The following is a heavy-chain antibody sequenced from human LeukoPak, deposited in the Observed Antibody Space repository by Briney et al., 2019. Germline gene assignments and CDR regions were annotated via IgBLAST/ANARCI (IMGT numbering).Heavy chain of an antibody. CDR3: ARLIAATGRLYFDY. Sequence: PGGSLRLSCAASRFTVSSSYMSWVRQAPGKGLEYVSVIYSGGNTYYAGSVKGRFTISRDNSKNTVYLQMNSLRAEDTAVYYCARLIAATGRLYFDYWGQGNLVTVSS. V-gene: IGHV3-53*01. J-gene: IGHJ4*02. CDR1: RFTVSSSY. CDR2: IYSGGNT. D-gene: IGHD6-13*01.